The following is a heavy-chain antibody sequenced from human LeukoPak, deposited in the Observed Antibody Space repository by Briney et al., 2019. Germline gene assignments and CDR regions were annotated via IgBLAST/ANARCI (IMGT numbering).Heavy chain of an antibody. CDR2: ISGSGGST. CDR1: GFTFSSYA. D-gene: IGHD2-2*01. V-gene: IGHV3-23*01. J-gene: IGHJ4*02. CDR3: AKHSRYCSSTSCPGFDY. Sequence: GGSLRLSCAASGFTFSSYAMSWVRQAPGKGLEWVSAISGSGGSTYYADSVKGRFTISRDNSKNTLYLQMNSLRAEDTALYYCAKHSRYCSSTSCPGFDYWGQGTLVTVSS.